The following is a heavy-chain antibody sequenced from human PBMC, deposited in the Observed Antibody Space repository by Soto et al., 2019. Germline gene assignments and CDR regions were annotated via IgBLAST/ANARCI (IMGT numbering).Heavy chain of an antibody. D-gene: IGHD6-13*01. J-gene: IGHJ4*02. CDR3: EGGEAADSFDY. Sequence: SETLSLTCTVSSGSFSTYYWSWIRQPAGKGLEWIGRIYSTGSTLYNTSLKSRITMSVDTSKNQFSLKLSSVTAADTAVYYCEGGEAADSFDYWGQGTLVTVSS. CDR1: SGSFSTYY. V-gene: IGHV4-4*07. CDR2: IYSTGST.